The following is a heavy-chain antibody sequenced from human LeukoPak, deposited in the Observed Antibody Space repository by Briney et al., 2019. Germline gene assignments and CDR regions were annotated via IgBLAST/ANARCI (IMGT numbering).Heavy chain of an antibody. CDR1: GYTFTSYG. J-gene: IGHJ5*02. V-gene: IGHV1-18*01. CDR2: ISAYNGNT. D-gene: IGHD3-22*01. CDR3: ARDYFADYYDSSGYIP. Sequence: GASVKVSCKASGYTFTSYGISWVRQAPGQGLEWMGWISAYNGNTNYAQKLQGRVTMTTDTSTSTAYMELSSLRSEDTAVYYCARDYFADYYDSSGYIPWGQGTLVTVSS.